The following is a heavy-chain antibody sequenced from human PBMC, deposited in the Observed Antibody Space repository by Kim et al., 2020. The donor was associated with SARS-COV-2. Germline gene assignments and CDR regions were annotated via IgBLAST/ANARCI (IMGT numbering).Heavy chain of an antibody. J-gene: IGHJ4*02. CDR3: ARGQPCSSTSCYTPVLDY. Sequence: SETLSLTCAVYGGSFSGYYWSWIRQPPGKGLEWIGEINHSGSTNYNPSLKSRVTISVDTSKNQFSLKLSSVTAADTAVYYCARGQPCSSTSCYTPVLDYWGQGTLVTVSS. CDR2: INHSGST. D-gene: IGHD2-2*02. CDR1: GGSFSGYY. V-gene: IGHV4-34*01.